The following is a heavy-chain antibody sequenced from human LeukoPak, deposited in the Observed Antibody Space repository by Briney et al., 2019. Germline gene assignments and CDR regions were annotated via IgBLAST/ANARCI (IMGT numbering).Heavy chain of an antibody. CDR3: ARGFGESEYYYYGMDV. CDR1: GGSISSSSYY. D-gene: IGHD3-10*01. J-gene: IGHJ6*02. CDR2: NYYAGGT. V-gene: IGHV4-39*01. Sequence: KASETLSLTCTVSGGSISSSSYYWGWIRQPPGRGLDWIGTNYYAGGTYYSPSLKSRVTISVDTSKNQFSLRLSSVTAADTAVYYCARGFGESEYYYYGMDVWGQGTTVTVSS.